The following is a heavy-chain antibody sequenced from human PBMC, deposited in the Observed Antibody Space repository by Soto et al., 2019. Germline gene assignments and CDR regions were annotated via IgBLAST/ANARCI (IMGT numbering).Heavy chain of an antibody. CDR3: ARRILGYCSSTSCSNPHFDY. D-gene: IGHD2-2*01. V-gene: IGHV4-34*01. J-gene: IGHJ4*02. CDR2: INHSGST. CDR1: GGSLSGYY. Sequence: SETLSLTCAVYGGSLSGYYWSWIRQPPGKGLEWIGEINHSGSTNYNPSLKSRVTISVDTSKNQFSLKLSSVTAADTAVYYCARRILGYCSSTSCSNPHFDYWGQGTLVTVSS.